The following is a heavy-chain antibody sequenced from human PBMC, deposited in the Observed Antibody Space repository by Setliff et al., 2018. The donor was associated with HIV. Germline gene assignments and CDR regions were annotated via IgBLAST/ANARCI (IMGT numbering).Heavy chain of an antibody. J-gene: IGHJ4*02. D-gene: IGHD2-21*01. CDR2: INHRGRT. V-gene: IGHV4-34*01. CDR3: ALRRYSSWARFDS. CDR1: GGSLSGYY. Sequence: PSETLSLTCAVYGGSLSGYYWSWIRQAPGKGLEWIGEINHRGRTNYNPSLKSRVTISVDTSKNQFSLKLTSMTAADTAVYYCALRRYSSWARFDSWGQGTLVTVSS.